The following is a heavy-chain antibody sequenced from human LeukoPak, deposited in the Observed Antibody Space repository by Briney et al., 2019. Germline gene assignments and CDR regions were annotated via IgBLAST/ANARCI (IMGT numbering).Heavy chain of an antibody. Sequence: GGSLRLSCAASGFPFSVNWMNWVRQAPGKGLEWVSNIKQDGSGTYYADSVKGRFTVSRDNAKNSLYLQMNSLRAEDTAVYYCARGYYHACDNWGQGALVTVSS. CDR2: IKQDGSGT. CDR3: ARGYYHACDN. V-gene: IGHV3-7*04. CDR1: GFPFSVNW. J-gene: IGHJ4*02. D-gene: IGHD1-26*01.